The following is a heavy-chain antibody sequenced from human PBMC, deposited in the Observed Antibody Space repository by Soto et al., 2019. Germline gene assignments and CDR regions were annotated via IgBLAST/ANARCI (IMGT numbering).Heavy chain of an antibody. Sequence: LRVSCGAAGVKSSNYAMSRVRKAPGKGLQWVSTISGGGSGSSTYYADSVKGRFTISRDNSRNTLNLQMNSLRAEDTAVYYCARNSQGGFDYWGQGTLVTVSS. CDR1: GVKSSNYA. CDR3: ARNSQGGFDY. CDR2: ISGGGSGSST. D-gene: IGHD3-16*01. V-gene: IGHV3-23*01. J-gene: IGHJ4*02.